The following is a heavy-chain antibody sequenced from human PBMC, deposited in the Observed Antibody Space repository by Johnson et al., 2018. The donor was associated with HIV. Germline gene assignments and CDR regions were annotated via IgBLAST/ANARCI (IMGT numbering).Heavy chain of an antibody. CDR2: IYSGGTT. V-gene: IGHV3-53*01. J-gene: IGHJ3*02. CDR1: GFNVSSNY. D-gene: IGHD3-10*01. CDR3: AMPSMVQGGPDAFDI. Sequence: VESGGGLIQPGGSLRLSCAASGFNVSSNYMSWVRQAPGKGLECISVIYSGGTTYYADSVKGRFTIPRDNSKNTLYLQMNSLRAEDTAVYYCAMPSMVQGGPDAFDIWGQGTMVTVSS.